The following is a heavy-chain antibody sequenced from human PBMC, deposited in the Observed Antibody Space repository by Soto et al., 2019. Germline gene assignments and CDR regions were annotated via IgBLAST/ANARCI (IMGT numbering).Heavy chain of an antibody. D-gene: IGHD7-27*01. CDR3: ARTLLTADWYFDL. V-gene: IGHV3-21*06. CDR1: GFTFNSYS. CDR2: ISSSSSYI. Sequence: GGSLRLSCAASGFTFNSYSINWVRQAPGEGLEWVSSISSSSSYIYYTDSVEGRFTISRDNAKNSLSLQMNSLRAEDTAVYYCARTLLTADWYFDLWGRGTLVPVSS. J-gene: IGHJ2*01.